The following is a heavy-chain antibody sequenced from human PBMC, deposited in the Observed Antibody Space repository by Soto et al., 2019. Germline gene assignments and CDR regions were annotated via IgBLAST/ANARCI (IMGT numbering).Heavy chain of an antibody. D-gene: IGHD3-22*01. CDR1: GYSFTSYW. J-gene: IGHJ6*02. CDR2: IYPGDSDT. CDR3: ARHMAYYDSSGYYYSPTTRANYYYGMDV. V-gene: IGHV5-51*01. Sequence: GESLKISCKGSGYSFTSYWIGWVRQMPGKGLEWMGIIYPGDSDTRYSPPFQGQVTISADKSISTAYLQWSSLKASDTAMYYCARHMAYYDSSGYYYSPTTRANYYYGMDVWGQGTTVTVSS.